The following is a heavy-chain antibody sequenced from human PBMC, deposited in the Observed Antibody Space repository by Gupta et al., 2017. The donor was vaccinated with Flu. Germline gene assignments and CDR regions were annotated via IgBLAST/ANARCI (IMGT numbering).Heavy chain of an antibody. V-gene: IGHV3-23*01. CDR3: AKGAFYFED. CDR2: ISGSGGDT. CDR1: TFSSDG. Sequence: TFSSDGMSWVRQSPGKGLEWVSGISGSGGDTYYADSVKGRFTTSRDNSKSTLYLQMNSQRAEDTAVFYCAKGAFYFEDWGRGILVTVSS. J-gene: IGHJ4*02.